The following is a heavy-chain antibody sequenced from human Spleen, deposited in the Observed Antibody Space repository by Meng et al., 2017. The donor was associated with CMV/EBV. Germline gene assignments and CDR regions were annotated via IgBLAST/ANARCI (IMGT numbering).Heavy chain of an antibody. CDR2: IYYSGST. J-gene: IGHJ6*02. V-gene: IGHV4-39*07. CDR1: GDSISSSPYY. CDR3: ARDAGSYGMDV. D-gene: IGHD2-15*01. Sequence: SETLSLTCTVSGDSISSSPYYWGWIRQPPGKGLEWIGSIYYSGSTYYNPSLKSRVTISVDTSKNQFSLKLSSVTAADTAVYYCARDAGSYGMDVWGQGTTVTVSS.